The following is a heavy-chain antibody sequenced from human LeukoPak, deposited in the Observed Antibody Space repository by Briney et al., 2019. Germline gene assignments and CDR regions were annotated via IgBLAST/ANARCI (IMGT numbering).Heavy chain of an antibody. Sequence: GGSLRLSCAASGFTFSSYYMTWVRKAPGKGLEWVANIKQDGSEKYYEDSVKGRFTISRDNAKNSLYLQMNSLRAEDTAMYYCARSPLGQLDYWGQGTLVTVSS. J-gene: IGHJ4*02. CDR1: GFTFSSYY. CDR2: IKQDGSEK. D-gene: IGHD6-6*01. V-gene: IGHV3-7*01. CDR3: ARSPLGQLDY.